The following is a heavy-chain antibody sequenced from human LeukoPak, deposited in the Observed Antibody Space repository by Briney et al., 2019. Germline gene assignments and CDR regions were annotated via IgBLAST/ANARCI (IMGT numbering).Heavy chain of an antibody. CDR3: ATLSDDILTGYDADDPLDY. D-gene: IGHD3-9*01. Sequence: PSETLSLTCTVSGGSISSTSYYWGWIRQPPGKGLEWIGSIYYSGSTYYNPSLKSRVTISVDTSKNQFSLKLSSVTAADTAVYYCATLSDDILTGYDADDPLDYWGQGTLVTVSS. CDR1: GGSISSTSYY. V-gene: IGHV4-39*07. J-gene: IGHJ4*02. CDR2: IYYSGST.